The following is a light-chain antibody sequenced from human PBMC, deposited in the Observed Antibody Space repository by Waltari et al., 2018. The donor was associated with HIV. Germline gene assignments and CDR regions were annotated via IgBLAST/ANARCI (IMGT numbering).Light chain of an antibody. CDR3: ALWDDSLNGVL. Sequence: QSELSQPPSASGTPGQRVASSCSGRSSNIGRNTVNWYQQLPGTAPKLLIYSNNQRPSGVPDRFSGSKSGTSASLAITGLQSEDEADYYCALWDDSLNGVLFGGGTKLTVL. CDR1: SSNIGRNT. J-gene: IGLJ2*01. V-gene: IGLV1-44*01. CDR2: SNN.